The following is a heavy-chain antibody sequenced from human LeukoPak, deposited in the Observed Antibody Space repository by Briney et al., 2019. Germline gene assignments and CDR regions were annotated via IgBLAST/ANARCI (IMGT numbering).Heavy chain of an antibody. CDR1: GFTFSNAW. J-gene: IGHJ4*02. V-gene: IGHV3-15*01. CDR2: IKSKTDGGTT. Sequence: GGSLRLSCAASGFTFSNAWMSWARQAPGKGLEWVGRIKSKTDGGTTDYAAPVKGRFTISRDDSKNTLYLQMNSPKTEDTAVYYCTTDTYSGSSHGGYWGQGTLVTGSS. D-gene: IGHD1-26*01. CDR3: TTDTYSGSSHGGY.